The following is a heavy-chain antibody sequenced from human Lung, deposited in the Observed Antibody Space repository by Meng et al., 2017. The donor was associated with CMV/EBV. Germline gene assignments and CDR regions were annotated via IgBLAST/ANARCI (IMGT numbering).Heavy chain of an antibody. Sequence: GGSLRLSCVVSGFTFSGYEMNWVRLAPGKGLEWVSYISSSGNIKYYADSVKGRFTISRDNARNSLFLQMNSLRVEDTAVYFCAKDAARQYYDSSGYYFDYWGLGKLVHGSS. CDR2: ISSSGNIK. CDR1: GFTFSGYE. D-gene: IGHD3-22*01. CDR3: AKDAARQYYDSSGYYFDY. J-gene: IGHJ4*02. V-gene: IGHV3-48*03.